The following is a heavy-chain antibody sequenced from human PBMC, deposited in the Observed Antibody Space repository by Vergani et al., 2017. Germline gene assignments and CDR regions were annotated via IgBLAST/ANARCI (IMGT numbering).Heavy chain of an antibody. CDR3: AKGVSRIAVAVGGY. J-gene: IGHJ4*02. CDR1: GFTFSGSA. V-gene: IGHV3-73*02. CDR2: IRSKANSYAT. Sequence: EVQLVESGGGLVQPGGSLKLSCAASGFTFSGSAMHWVRQASGKGLEWVGRIRSKANSYATAYAASVKGRFTISRDNSKNTLYLQMNSLRAEDTAVYYCAKGVSRIAVAVGGYWGQGTLVTVSS. D-gene: IGHD6-19*01.